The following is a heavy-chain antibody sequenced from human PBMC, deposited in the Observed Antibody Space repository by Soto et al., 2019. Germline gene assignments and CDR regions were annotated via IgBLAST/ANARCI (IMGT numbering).Heavy chain of an antibody. CDR2: ISAYNGNT. D-gene: IGHD3-22*01. CDR3: AKEQGYDSSGYSRRAFDA. J-gene: IGHJ5*02. CDR1: GYTFTSYG. Sequence: ASVKVSCKASGYTFTSYGISWVRQAPGQGLEWMGWISAYNGNTNYAQKLRGRVTMTTDTSTSTAYMELRSLRSDDTAVYYCAKEQGYDSSGYSRRAFDAWGQGTLVTV. V-gene: IGHV1-18*04.